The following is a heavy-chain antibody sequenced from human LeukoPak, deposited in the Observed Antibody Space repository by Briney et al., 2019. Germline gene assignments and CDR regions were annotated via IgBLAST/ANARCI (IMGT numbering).Heavy chain of an antibody. V-gene: IGHV3-23*01. CDR1: GFTFSSYT. J-gene: IGHJ4*02. D-gene: IGHD1-26*01. CDR3: PKASRSSRPYYFDY. CDR2: IGDSGRRT. Sequence: GGSLRLSCVASGFTFSSYTMAWVRQAPGKGLDWVSAIGDSGRRTYYADSVKGRFTISRDNSKNTVYLQMDSLRAEDTAVYCCPKASRSSRPYYFDYWGQGILVTVSS.